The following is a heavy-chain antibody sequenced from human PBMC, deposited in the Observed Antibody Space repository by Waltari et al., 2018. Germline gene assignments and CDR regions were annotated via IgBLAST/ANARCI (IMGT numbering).Heavy chain of an antibody. J-gene: IGHJ3*02. D-gene: IGHD3-10*01. V-gene: IGHV3-21*01. CDR1: XFXFSSYS. CDR3: AQXXGSSDAFDI. CDR2: XSSSSYI. Sequence: EVQLVXSGXGLVKPGGSLRLSCAASXFXFSSYSMNXVRQAPGKGXXXVSSXSSSSYIYYAXSXXXXXXXXRDNAKNSLXLXMNSLXXEDTAVYYXAQXXGSSDAFDIWGQGTXXXXXS.